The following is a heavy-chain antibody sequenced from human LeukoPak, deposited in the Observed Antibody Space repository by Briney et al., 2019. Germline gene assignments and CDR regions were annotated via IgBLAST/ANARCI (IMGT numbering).Heavy chain of an antibody. J-gene: IGHJ4*02. CDR3: AKEEYN. V-gene: IGHV3-30*18. CDR1: GITFSSYG. Sequence: GGSLRLSCAASGITFSSYGMHWVRQAPGKGLEWVAVISYDGSNKYYADSVKGRFTISRDNSKNTMYLQMNSLRAEDTAVYYCAKEEYNWGQGTLVTVSS. CDR2: ISYDGSNK. D-gene: IGHD6-6*01.